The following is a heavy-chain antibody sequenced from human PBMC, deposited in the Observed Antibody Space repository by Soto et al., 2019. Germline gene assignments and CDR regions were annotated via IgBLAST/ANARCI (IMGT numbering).Heavy chain of an antibody. Sequence: PGESLKISCKGSGYSFTSYWIGWVRQMPGKGLEWMGIIYPGDSDTRYSPSFQGQVTISADKSISTAYLQWSSLKASDTAMYYCARHHTYYDFWSGYSGIFDYWGQGILVTVSS. D-gene: IGHD3-3*01. V-gene: IGHV5-51*01. CDR2: IYPGDSDT. CDR3: ARHHTYYDFWSGYSGIFDY. J-gene: IGHJ4*02. CDR1: GYSFTSYW.